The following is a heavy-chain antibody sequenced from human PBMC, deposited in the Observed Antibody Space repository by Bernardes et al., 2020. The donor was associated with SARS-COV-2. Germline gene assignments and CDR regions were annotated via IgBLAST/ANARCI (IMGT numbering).Heavy chain of an antibody. J-gene: IGHJ6*02. Sequence: GWSLRLSCAASGFTFADYAMHWVRQAPGTGLEWVSGISGNSGSIGYADSVKGRFTISRDNAKNSLYLQMNSLRAEDTALYYCSGNYSNYYGMDVWGQGTTVTVSS. V-gene: IGHV3-9*01. D-gene: IGHD1-26*01. CDR3: SGNYSNYYGMDV. CDR1: GFTFADYA. CDR2: ISGNSGSI.